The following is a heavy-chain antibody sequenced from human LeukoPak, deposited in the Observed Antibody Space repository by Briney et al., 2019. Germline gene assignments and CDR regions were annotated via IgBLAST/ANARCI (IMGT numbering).Heavy chain of an antibody. CDR1: GFIFSSYG. CDR2: IRYDGSNK. CDR3: AGKPFYGSGRAPFDY. Sequence: GGSLRLSCAASGFIFSSYGMHWVRQAPGKGLEWVAFIRYDGSNKYYADSVKGRFTISRDNSKNTLYLQMNSLRAEDTAVYYCAGKPFYGSGRAPFDYWGQGTLVTVSS. J-gene: IGHJ4*02. V-gene: IGHV3-30*02. D-gene: IGHD3-10*01.